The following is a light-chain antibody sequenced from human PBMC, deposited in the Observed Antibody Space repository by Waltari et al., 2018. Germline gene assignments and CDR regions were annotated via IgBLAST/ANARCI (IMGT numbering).Light chain of an antibody. CDR3: SSYVAINNPV. J-gene: IGLJ2*01. CDR2: EVS. CDR1: SSDVGGYNF. V-gene: IGLV2-8*01. Sequence: QSALTQPPSASGSPGQSVTISCTGTSSDVGGYNFVSWYQHHPGKAPRLIIYEVSERPSGVPDRFSGSKSGNTASLTVSGLQAEDEADYYCSSYVAINNPVFGGGTKLTVL.